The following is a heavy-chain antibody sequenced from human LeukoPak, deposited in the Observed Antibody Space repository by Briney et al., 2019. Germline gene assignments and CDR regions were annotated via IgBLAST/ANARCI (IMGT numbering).Heavy chain of an antibody. CDR2: IKQDGSEK. J-gene: IGHJ6*02. CDR1: GFTFSSYW. CDR3: AKEGWPLLHLTYGMDV. D-gene: IGHD2-15*01. Sequence: GGSLRLSCAASGFTFSSYWMSWVRQAPGKGLEWVANIKQDGSEKYYVDSVKGRFTISRDNSKNTLYLQMNSLRAEDTAVYYCAKEGWPLLHLTYGMDVWGQGTTVIVSS. V-gene: IGHV3-7*01.